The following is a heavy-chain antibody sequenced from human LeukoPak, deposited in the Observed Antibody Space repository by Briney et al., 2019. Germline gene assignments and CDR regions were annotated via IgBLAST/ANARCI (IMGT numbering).Heavy chain of an antibody. CDR2: INPSGGST. J-gene: IGHJ4*02. V-gene: IGHV1-46*01. Sequence: ASVKVSCKATGYTFTSYYMHWVRQAPGQGLEWMGIINPSGGSTSYAQKFQDRVTMTRDTSTSTVYMELSSLRSEDTAVYYCARGRDCSSTSCLHFLGYWGQGTLVTVSS. CDR3: ARGRDCSSTSCLHFLGY. D-gene: IGHD2-2*01. CDR1: GYTFTSYY.